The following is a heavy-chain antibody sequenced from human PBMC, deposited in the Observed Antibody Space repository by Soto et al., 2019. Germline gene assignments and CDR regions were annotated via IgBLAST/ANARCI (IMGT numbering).Heavy chain of an antibody. CDR3: ARYYYDSSGYYSDY. Sequence: SETLSLTCTVSGGSISSGGYYWSWIRQHPGKGLEWIGYIYYSGSTNYNPSLKSRVTISVDTSKNQFSLKLSSVTAADTAVYYCARYYYDSSGYYSDYWGQGTLVTVSS. V-gene: IGHV4-61*08. D-gene: IGHD3-22*01. J-gene: IGHJ4*02. CDR2: IYYSGST. CDR1: GGSISSGGYY.